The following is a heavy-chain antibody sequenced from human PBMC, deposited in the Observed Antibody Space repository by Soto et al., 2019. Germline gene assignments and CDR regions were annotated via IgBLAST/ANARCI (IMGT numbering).Heavy chain of an antibody. CDR3: VRGGGGGQFDY. CDR1: GFTFSDFY. CDR2: ISINSNHK. Sequence: QIQLVESGGGLVKPGGSLRLSCAASGFTFSDFYMTWVRQAPGKGLEWLSYISINSNHKEYGDSVKGRHTISRYNAKNSLYLQMNSLRADDTAVYYCVRGGGGGQFDYWGQGTLVTVSS. J-gene: IGHJ4*02. V-gene: IGHV3-11*06. D-gene: IGHD2-21*01.